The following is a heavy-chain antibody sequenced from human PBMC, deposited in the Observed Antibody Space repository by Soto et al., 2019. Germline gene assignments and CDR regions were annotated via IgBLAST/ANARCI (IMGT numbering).Heavy chain of an antibody. D-gene: IGHD5-18*01. CDR3: AREGWRMAMGY. CDR2: INSDGSST. V-gene: IGHV3-74*01. CDR1: GITLRTYW. Sequence: GGSLRLSCVASGITLRTYWMHWVRQAPGKGLVWVSRINSDGSSTSYADSVKGRFTISRDNAKNTVYLQMNSLRAEDTAEYYCAREGWRMAMGYWGQGTQVTVSS. J-gene: IGHJ4*02.